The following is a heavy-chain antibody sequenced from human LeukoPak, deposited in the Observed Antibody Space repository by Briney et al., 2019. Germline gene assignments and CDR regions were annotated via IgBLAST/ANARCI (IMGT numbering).Heavy chain of an antibody. J-gene: IGHJ3*02. CDR3: ARLYDSSGYYSWAFDI. V-gene: IGHV3-23*01. D-gene: IGHD3-22*01. CDR2: ISGSGGST. Sequence: GGSLRLSCAASGFTFSSYGMSWVRQAPGKGLEWVSAISGSGGSTYYADSVKGRFTISRDNSKNTLYLQMNSLRAEDTAVYYCARLYDSSGYYSWAFDIWGQGTMVTVSS. CDR1: GFTFSSYG.